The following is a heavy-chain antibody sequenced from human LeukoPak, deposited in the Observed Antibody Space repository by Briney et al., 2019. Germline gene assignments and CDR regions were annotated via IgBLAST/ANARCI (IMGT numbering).Heavy chain of an antibody. CDR3: TSQYSGTRSDY. J-gene: IGHJ4*02. V-gene: IGHV4-34*01. Sequence: SETLSLTCAVYGGSFSGYYWSWIRQPPGKGQEWIGEINHSGSTNYNPSLKSRVTISVDTSKNQFSLKLSSVTAADTAVYYCTSQYSGTRSDYWGQGTLVTVSS. CDR1: GGSFSGYY. CDR2: INHSGST. D-gene: IGHD1-26*01.